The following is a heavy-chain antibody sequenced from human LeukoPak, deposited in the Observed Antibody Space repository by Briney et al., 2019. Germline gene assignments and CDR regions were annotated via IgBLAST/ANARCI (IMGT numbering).Heavy chain of an antibody. Sequence: GGSLRLACAASGFTFSSYAMSWVRQTPGKGLEWVSAISGSGGSTYYADSVKGRFTISRDHSKKTLYLQMNSLRAEDTAVYYCACNYYGSGSYDYFYHWGQGTLVTVSS. J-gene: IGHJ4*02. D-gene: IGHD3-10*01. CDR1: GFTFSSYA. V-gene: IGHV3-23*01. CDR3: ACNYYGSGSYDYFYH. CDR2: ISGSGGST.